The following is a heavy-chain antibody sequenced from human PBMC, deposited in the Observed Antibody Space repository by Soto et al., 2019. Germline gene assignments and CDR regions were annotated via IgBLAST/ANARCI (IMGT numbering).Heavy chain of an antibody. CDR2: ISISGTDT. V-gene: IGHV3-11*05. J-gene: IGHJ4*02. CDR1: GFTFTDYY. CDR3: AFPSRLPNY. D-gene: IGHD6-25*01. Sequence: QVQLVESGGALVKPGGSLRLSCVASGFTFTDYYMNWIRQTPGKGLEWLSYISISGTDTNYADSVKGRFTISRDNAKNSMYLQMNSLRVDDTAVYYCAFPSRLPNYWGQGTLVTVSS.